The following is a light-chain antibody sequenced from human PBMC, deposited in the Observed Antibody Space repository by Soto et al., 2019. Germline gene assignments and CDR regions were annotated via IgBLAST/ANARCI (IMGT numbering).Light chain of an antibody. CDR2: GAS. CDR1: RGGSNKY. CDR3: QQNGTAWT. J-gene: IGKJ1*01. V-gene: IGKV3-20*01. Sequence: DIELTQSPGTLSLSPGQRPTLYCVWQRGGSNKYLAWYQQKPGQAPRLLIYGASTTATGIPYRGSGSGTGTDFTLSSRRVEPEDFAVYYQQQNGTAWTFGQGTKVDIK.